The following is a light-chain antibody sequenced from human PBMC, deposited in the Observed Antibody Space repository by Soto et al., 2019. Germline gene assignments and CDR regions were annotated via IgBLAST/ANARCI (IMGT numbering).Light chain of an antibody. V-gene: IGKV1-9*01. CDR3: QHLNGYPRT. J-gene: IGKJ1*01. CDR2: GAS. Sequence: DIQLTQSPSLLSASVGDRVTITCRASRAISSFLAWYQQKPGKAPKLLIYGASTLQSGVTSRFSGSGSGTDFTLTISSLQPEDFATYYCQHLNGYPRTFGQGTKVVIK. CDR1: RAISSF.